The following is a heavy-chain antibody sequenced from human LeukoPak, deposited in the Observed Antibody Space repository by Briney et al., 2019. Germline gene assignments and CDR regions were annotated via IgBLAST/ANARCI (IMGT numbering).Heavy chain of an antibody. Sequence: GASVKVSCKASGYTFTGYYMHWVRQAPGQGLEWMGWINPNSGGTNYAQKFQGWVTMTRDTSISTAYMELSRLRSDDTAVYYCARDPGSYYSGMDVWGQGTTVTVSS. D-gene: IGHD1-26*01. V-gene: IGHV1-2*04. J-gene: IGHJ6*02. CDR2: INPNSGGT. CDR1: GYTFTGYY. CDR3: ARDPGSYYSGMDV.